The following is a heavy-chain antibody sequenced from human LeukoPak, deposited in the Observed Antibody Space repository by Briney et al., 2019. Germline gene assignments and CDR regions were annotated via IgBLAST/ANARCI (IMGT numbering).Heavy chain of an antibody. CDR3: ARDFIAVAGSRFDY. J-gene: IGHJ4*02. CDR1: GFTFSSYS. Sequence: GGSLRLSCAASGFTFSSYSMNWVRQAPGKGLEWVSYISSSSSTMYYADSVKGRFTISRDNAKNSLYLQMNSLRDEDTAVYYCARDFIAVAGSRFDYWGRGTLVTVSS. D-gene: IGHD6-19*01. CDR2: ISSSSSTM. V-gene: IGHV3-48*02.